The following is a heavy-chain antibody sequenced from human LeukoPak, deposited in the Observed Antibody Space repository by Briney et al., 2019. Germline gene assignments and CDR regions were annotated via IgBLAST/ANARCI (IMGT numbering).Heavy chain of an antibody. CDR1: GFTFSSYA. V-gene: IGHV3-64D*06. CDR2: ISSNGGST. J-gene: IGHJ4*02. D-gene: IGHD3-3*02. CDR3: VKAPEPFLEWLSPVDY. Sequence: GGSLRLSCSASGFTFSSYAMHWVRQAPGKGLEYVSAISSNGGSTYYADSVKGRFTISRDNSKNTLYLQMSSLRAEDTAVYYCVKAPEPFLEWLSPVDYWGQGTLVTVSS.